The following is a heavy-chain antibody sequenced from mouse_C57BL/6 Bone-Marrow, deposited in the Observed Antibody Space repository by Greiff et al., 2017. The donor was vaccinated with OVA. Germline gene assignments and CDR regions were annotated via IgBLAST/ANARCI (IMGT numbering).Heavy chain of an antibody. D-gene: IGHD4-1*01. Sequence: QVQLQQPGAELVMPGASVKLSCKASGYTFTSYWMHWVKQRPGQGLEWIGEIDPSDSYTNYNQKFKGKSTLTVDKSSSTAYMQLSSLTSEDSAVYYCARCWDGGGFDYWGQGTLVTVSA. V-gene: IGHV1-69*01. CDR3: ARCWDGGGFDY. CDR2: IDPSDSYT. CDR1: GYTFTSYW. J-gene: IGHJ3*01.